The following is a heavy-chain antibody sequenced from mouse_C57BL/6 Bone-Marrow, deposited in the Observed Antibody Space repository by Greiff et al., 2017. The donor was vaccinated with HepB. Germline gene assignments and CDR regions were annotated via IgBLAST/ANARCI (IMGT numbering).Heavy chain of an antibody. D-gene: IGHD1-1*01. J-gene: IGHJ2*01. CDR1: GFNIKDDY. CDR3: TTHYYGSSYDY. Sequence: VQLKESGAELVRPGASVKLSCTASGFNIKDDYMHWVKQRPEQGLEWIGWIDPENGDTEYASKFQGKATITADTSSNTAYLQLSSLTSEDTAFYYCTTHYYGSSYDYWGQGTTLTVSS. V-gene: IGHV14-4*01. CDR2: IDPENGDT.